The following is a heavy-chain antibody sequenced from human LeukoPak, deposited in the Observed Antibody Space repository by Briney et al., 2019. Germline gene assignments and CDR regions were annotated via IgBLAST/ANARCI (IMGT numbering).Heavy chain of an antibody. Sequence: ASVKVSCKASGYTFTSYGISWVRQAPGQGLEWMGWISAYNGNTNYAQKLQGRVTMTTDTSTSTAYMELSSLRSEDMAVYYCARDNRTYYYDSSGYMDYWGQGTLVTVSS. CDR2: ISAYNGNT. CDR3: ARDNRTYYYDSSGYMDY. D-gene: IGHD3-22*01. J-gene: IGHJ4*02. V-gene: IGHV1-18*03. CDR1: GYTFTSYG.